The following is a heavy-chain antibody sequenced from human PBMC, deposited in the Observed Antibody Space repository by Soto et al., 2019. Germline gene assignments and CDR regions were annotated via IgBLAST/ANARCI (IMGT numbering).Heavy chain of an antibody. D-gene: IGHD2-8*01. V-gene: IGHV3-23*01. Sequence: PGGSLRLSCAASGFTFSSYAMSWVRQAPGKGLEWVSSISGSGVSTYYADSVKGRFTISRDNSKNTLYLQMNSLRAEDTAVYYCARPLVLLVYAADYWGQGTLVTVSS. J-gene: IGHJ4*02. CDR1: GFTFSSYA. CDR2: ISGSGVST. CDR3: ARPLVLLVYAADY.